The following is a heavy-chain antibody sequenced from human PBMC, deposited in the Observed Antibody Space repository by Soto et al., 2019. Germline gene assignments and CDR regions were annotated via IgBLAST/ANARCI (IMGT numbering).Heavy chain of an antibody. CDR1: GGTFSSYT. Sequence: ASVKVSCKASGGTFSSYTISWVRQAPGQGLEWMGRIIPILGIANYAQKFQGRVTITADKSTSTAYMELSSLRSEDTAVYYCARDSGSSGWYLDYFDYWGQGTLVTVSS. CDR2: IIPILGIA. D-gene: IGHD6-19*01. J-gene: IGHJ4*02. V-gene: IGHV1-69*04. CDR3: ARDSGSSGWYLDYFDY.